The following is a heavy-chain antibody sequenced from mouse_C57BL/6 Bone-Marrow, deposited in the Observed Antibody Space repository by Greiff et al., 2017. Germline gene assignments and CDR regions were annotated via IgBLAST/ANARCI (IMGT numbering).Heavy chain of an antibody. V-gene: IGHV14-4*01. CDR3: TTHYSGSSYAMDY. Sequence: VQLKQSGAELVRPGASVKLSCTASGFNIKDDYMHWVKQRPEQGLEWIGWIDPENGDTEYASKFQGKATITADTSSNTAYLQLSSLTSEDTAVYYCTTHYSGSSYAMDYWGQGTSVTVSS. CDR1: GFNIKDDY. D-gene: IGHD1-1*01. CDR2: IDPENGDT. J-gene: IGHJ4*01.